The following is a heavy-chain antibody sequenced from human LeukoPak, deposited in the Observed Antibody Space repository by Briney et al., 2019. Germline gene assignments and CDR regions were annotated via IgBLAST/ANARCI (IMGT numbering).Heavy chain of an antibody. D-gene: IGHD2-2*01. CDR3: ARGPDIVVVPAASDY. Sequence: GGSLRLSCAASGFTFSDYSMNWVRQAPGKGLEWVSSISSSSSYIYYADSVKGRFTISRDNAKNSLYLQMNSLRAEDTAVYYCARGPDIVVVPAASDYWGQGTLVTVSS. CDR2: ISSSSSYI. CDR1: GFTFSDYS. V-gene: IGHV3-21*01. J-gene: IGHJ4*02.